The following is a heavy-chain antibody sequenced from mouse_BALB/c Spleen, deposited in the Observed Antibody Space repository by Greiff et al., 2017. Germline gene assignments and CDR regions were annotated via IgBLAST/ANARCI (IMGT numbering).Heavy chain of an antibody. V-gene: IGHV5-17*02. Sequence: EVQVVESGGGLVQPGGSRKLSCAASGFTFSSFGMHWVRQAPEKGLEWVAYISSGSSTIYYADTVKGRFTISRDNPKNTLFLQMTSLRSEDTAMYYCARGGGNYAYAMDYWGQGTSVTVSS. D-gene: IGHD2-1*01. CDR1: GFTFSSFG. CDR3: ARGGGNYAYAMDY. J-gene: IGHJ4*01. CDR2: ISSGSSTI.